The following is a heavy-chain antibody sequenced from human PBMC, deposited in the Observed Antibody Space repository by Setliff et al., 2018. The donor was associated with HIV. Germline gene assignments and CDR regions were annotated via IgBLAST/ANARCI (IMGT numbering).Heavy chain of an antibody. Sequence: PSETMSLTCTVSGDSIKTHYWSWIRQPTGKGLGWIGCISHSGNTNLNPSLNSRVTISLDTSKNQFSLSLTSLPAADTAIYYCARSTVGAGSSFPWGRGILVTVSS. CDR3: ARSTVGAGSSFP. CDR2: ISHSGNT. V-gene: IGHV4-59*11. D-gene: IGHD1-26*01. CDR1: GDSIKTHY. J-gene: IGHJ5*02.